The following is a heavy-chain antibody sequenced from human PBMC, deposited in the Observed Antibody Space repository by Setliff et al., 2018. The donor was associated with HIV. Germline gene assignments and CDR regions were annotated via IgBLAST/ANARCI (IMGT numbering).Heavy chain of an antibody. D-gene: IGHD2-2*01. J-gene: IGHJ5*02. Sequence: ASVKVSCKASGYTFTDYYIHWVRQAPGQGLEWVGWINPNTGVTTYALKFQGRVTITRDTSISTAYMELSRLRSDDTAVYYCARGELGYCSITSCYAGWFDPWGLGTLVTVSS. V-gene: IGHV1-2*02. CDR1: GYTFTDYY. CDR3: ARGELGYCSITSCYAGWFDP. CDR2: INPNTGVT.